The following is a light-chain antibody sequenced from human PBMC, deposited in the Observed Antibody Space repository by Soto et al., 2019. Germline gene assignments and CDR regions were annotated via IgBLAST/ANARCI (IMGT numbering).Light chain of an antibody. CDR1: SSNIGGNS. V-gene: IGLV1-51*01. CDR2: DDY. CDR3: GSWDSSLSAYV. J-gene: IGLJ1*01. Sequence: QSLLTQPPSVSAAPGQEVTISCSVSSSNIGGNSVSWYQQLPGTAPKLLIYDDYKRPSGIPDRFSGSKSGTSATLGITGFQTGDEADYYCGSWDSSLSAYVFGTGTKGTVL.